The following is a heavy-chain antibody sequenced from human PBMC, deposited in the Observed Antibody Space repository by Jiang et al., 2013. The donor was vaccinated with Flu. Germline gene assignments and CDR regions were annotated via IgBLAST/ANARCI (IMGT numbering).Heavy chain of an antibody. CDR2: SYDGSNK. V-gene: IGHV3-30*18. Sequence: SYDGSNKYYADSVKGRFTISRDNSKNTLYLQMNSLRAEDTAVYYCAKEEDYGGSDYWGQGTLVTVSS. CDR3: AKEEDYGGSDY. D-gene: IGHD4-23*01. J-gene: IGHJ4*02.